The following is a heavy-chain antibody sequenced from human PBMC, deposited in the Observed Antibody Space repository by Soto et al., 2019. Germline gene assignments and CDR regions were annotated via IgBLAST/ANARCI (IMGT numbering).Heavy chain of an antibody. CDR3: ARAPHIVVVPAVWFDP. CDR2: INAGNGNT. J-gene: IGHJ5*02. CDR1: GYTFTSYA. Sequence: GASVKVSCKASGYTFTSYAMHWVRQAPGQRLEWMGWINAGNGNTKYSQKFQGRVTITRDTSASTAYMEVSSLRSEDTAVYYCARAPHIVVVPAVWFDPWGQGTLVTVSS. V-gene: IGHV1-3*01. D-gene: IGHD2-2*01.